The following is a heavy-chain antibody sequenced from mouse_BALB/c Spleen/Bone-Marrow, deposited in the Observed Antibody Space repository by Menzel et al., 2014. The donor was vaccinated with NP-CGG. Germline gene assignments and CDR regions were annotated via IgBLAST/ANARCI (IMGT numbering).Heavy chain of an antibody. CDR2: IDPANGNT. V-gene: IGHV14-3*02. Sequence: EVNVVESGAELVKPGASVKLSCTASGFNIKDTYMHWVKQRPEQGLEWIGRIDPANGNTKYDPKFQGKATITADTSSNTAYLQLSSLTSEDTAVYYCARWDGNYIYAMDYWGQGTSVTVSS. J-gene: IGHJ4*01. CDR3: ARWDGNYIYAMDY. D-gene: IGHD2-1*01. CDR1: GFNIKDTY.